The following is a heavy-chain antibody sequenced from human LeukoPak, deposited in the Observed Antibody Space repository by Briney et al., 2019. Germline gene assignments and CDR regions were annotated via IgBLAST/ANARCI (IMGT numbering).Heavy chain of an antibody. CDR1: GFTFSSYS. Sequence: GGSLRLSCAASGFTFSSYSMNWVRQAPGKGLEWVSSISSSSSYIYYADSVKGRFTISRDNTRNSLFLQLNSLRADDTGFYYCARGSYTGFDLYFDSWGQGTLVTISS. V-gene: IGHV3-21*01. CDR2: ISSSSSYI. D-gene: IGHD5-12*01. J-gene: IGHJ4*02. CDR3: ARGSYTGFDLYFDS.